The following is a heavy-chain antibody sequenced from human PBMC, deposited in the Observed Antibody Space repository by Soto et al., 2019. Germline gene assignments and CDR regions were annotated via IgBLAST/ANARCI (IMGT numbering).Heavy chain of an antibody. V-gene: IGHV1-3*01. CDR1: GYTFTSYA. CDR3: ARLSGSHAARDY. D-gene: IGHD1-26*01. J-gene: IGHJ4*02. CDR2: INAGNGNT. Sequence: QVQLVQSGAEVKKPGASVKVSCKASGYTFTSYAMHWVRQAPGQRLEWMGWINAGNGNTKYSQKFQGRVTITRDTSASTAYMVLSSLRSEDTAVYYCARLSGSHAARDYWGQGTLVTVSS.